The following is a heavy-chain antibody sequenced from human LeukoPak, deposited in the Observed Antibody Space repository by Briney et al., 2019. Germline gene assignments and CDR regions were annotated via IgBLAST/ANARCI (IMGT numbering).Heavy chain of an antibody. CDR3: ARDRGGSGRAPESFQH. Sequence: GASVKVSCKASGYTFTSYDINWVRQATGQGLEWMGWMNPNSGNTGYAQKFQGRVTMTRNTSISTAYMEPSSLRSEDTAVYYCARDRGGSGRAPESFQHWGQGTLVTVSS. D-gene: IGHD3-10*01. V-gene: IGHV1-8*01. CDR2: MNPNSGNT. CDR1: GYTFTSYD. J-gene: IGHJ1*01.